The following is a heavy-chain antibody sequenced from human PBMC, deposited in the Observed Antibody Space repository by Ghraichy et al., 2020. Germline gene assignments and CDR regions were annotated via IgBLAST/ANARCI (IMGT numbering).Heavy chain of an antibody. CDR2: VYDSGST. Sequence: ESLNISCAVSGGSILSSRHFWAWIRHSPDRGLEWIGSVYDSGSTYYNPFLKSRLTMSVDTSNNRFSLNLNSVTAADTALYFCARHKSGLESDYHGMDVWGQGTTVIVS. J-gene: IGHJ6*02. CDR3: ARHKSGLESDYHGMDV. V-gene: IGHV4-39*01. D-gene: IGHD3-3*01. CDR1: GGSILSSRHF.